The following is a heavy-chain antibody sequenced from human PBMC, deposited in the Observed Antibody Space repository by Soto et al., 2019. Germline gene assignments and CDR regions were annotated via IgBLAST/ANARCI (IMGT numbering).Heavy chain of an antibody. V-gene: IGHV3-23*01. CDR2: IRDRGGST. Sequence: PGVSLRLSCAASGFTFSSYGMRWVRQAPGKGLEWVAAIRDRGGSTYYADSVKGRFTISRDNSKNTLYLQMNSLRAEDTAVYYCAKVPESSIAARRGYYYGMDVWGQGTTVTVSS. CDR1: GFTFSSYG. J-gene: IGHJ6*02. D-gene: IGHD6-6*01. CDR3: AKVPESSIAARRGYYYGMDV.